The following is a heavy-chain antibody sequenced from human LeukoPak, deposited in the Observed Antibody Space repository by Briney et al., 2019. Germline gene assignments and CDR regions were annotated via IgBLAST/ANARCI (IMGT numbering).Heavy chain of an antibody. V-gene: IGHV4-59*01. J-gene: IGHJ4*02. CDR1: GGSISSYY. CDR3: ARGPTMVGFDS. D-gene: IGHD3-3*01. CDR2: IYYTGST. Sequence: SETLSLTCTVSGGSISSYYWSWIRQPPGKGLEWIGYIYYTGSTDHNPSLKSRVTISVDTSKNQFSLKLSSVTAADTAVYYCARGPTMVGFDSWGQGTLVTVSS.